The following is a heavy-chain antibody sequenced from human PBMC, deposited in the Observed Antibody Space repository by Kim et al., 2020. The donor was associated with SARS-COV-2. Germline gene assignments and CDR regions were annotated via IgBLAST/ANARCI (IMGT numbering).Heavy chain of an antibody. CDR2: MSYDGNNK. J-gene: IGHJ4*02. D-gene: IGHD3-10*01. V-gene: IGHV3-30*04. Sequence: GGSLRLSCAASGFTFSSYAMHWVRQAPGKGLEWVAVMSYDGNNKYYADSVKGRFTISRDTSKNTLYLQMNSLRAEDTAVYYCAREKYYYGSENYYNLADYWCQGILVTVSS. CDR1: GFTFSSYA. CDR3: AREKYYYGSENYYNLADY.